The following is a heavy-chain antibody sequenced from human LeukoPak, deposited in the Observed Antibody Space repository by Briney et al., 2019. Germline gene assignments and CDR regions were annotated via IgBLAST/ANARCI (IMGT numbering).Heavy chain of an antibody. V-gene: IGHV4-59*01. J-gene: IGHJ6*02. Sequence: SETLSLTCTVSGGSISSYYWSWIRQPPGKGLEWIGYIYNSGSTNYNPSLKSRVTISVDTSKSAFSLKLSSVTAADTAVYYCARDRGTMVRYYYGMDVWAKGPRSPSP. D-gene: IGHD3-10*01. CDR1: GGSISSYY. CDR2: IYNSGST. CDR3: ARDRGTMVRYYYGMDV.